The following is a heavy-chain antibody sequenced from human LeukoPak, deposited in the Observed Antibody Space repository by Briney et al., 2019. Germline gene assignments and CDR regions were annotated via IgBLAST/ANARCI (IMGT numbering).Heavy chain of an antibody. CDR3: ARHFGP. CDR2: IYYSGST. D-gene: IGHD3-16*01. V-gene: IGHV4-39*01. J-gene: IGHJ4*02. Sequence: SETLPLTGTVSGGSISSRYDYWGWIRQPPGKGLEWIGSIYYSGSTYYNPSLKSRVTISVDTSKNQFSLKLRSVTAADTAVYSCARHFGPWGQGTLVTVSS. CDR1: GGSISSRYDY.